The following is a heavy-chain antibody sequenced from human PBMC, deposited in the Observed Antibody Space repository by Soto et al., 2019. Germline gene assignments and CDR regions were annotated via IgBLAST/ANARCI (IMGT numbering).Heavy chain of an antibody. D-gene: IGHD7-27*01. Sequence: SETLSLTCTVSGGSISVYYWSWIRQPPGKGLEWIGYAYYTGTTNYSPSLESRVTMSVDTSKNQFSLNLSPVTAADTAVYYCARDTGDGTFDFWGQGTLVTVSS. CDR1: GGSISVYY. CDR3: ARDTGDGTFDF. J-gene: IGHJ4*02. V-gene: IGHV4-59*01. CDR2: AYYTGTT.